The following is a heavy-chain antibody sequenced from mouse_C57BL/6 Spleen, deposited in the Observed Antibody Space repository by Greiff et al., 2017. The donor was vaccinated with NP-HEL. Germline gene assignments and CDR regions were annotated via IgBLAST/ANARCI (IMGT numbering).Heavy chain of an antibody. CDR1: GFTFTDYY. J-gene: IGHJ2*01. CDR2: IRNKANGYTS. CDR3: ERYPGGNSYFDY. Sequence: EVQLVESGGGLVQPGGSLSLSCAASGFTFTDYYMSWVRQPPGKALEWLGFIRNKANGYTSEYSASVKGRFTISRDNSQSILYLQMNALRAEDSATYYCERYPGGNSYFDYWGQGTTLTVSS. V-gene: IGHV7-3*01. D-gene: IGHD2-1*01.